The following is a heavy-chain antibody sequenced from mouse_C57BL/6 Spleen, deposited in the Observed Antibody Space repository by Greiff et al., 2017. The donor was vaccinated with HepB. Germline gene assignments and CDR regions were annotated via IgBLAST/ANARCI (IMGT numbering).Heavy chain of an antibody. CDR2: IYPGSGNT. Sequence: VQLQQSGAELVRPGASVKLSCKASGYTFTDYYINWVKQRPGQGLEWIARIYPGSGNTYYNEKFKGKATLTAEKSSSTAYMQLSSLTSEDSAVYFCARGYIYYDYDVPDYWGQGTTLTVSS. J-gene: IGHJ2*01. CDR3: ARGYIYYDYDVPDY. CDR1: GYTFTDYY. D-gene: IGHD2-4*01. V-gene: IGHV1-76*01.